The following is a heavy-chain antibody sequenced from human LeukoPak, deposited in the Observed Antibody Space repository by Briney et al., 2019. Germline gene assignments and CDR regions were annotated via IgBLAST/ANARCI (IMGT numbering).Heavy chain of an antibody. CDR1: GGSISSGGNY. J-gene: IGHJ5*02. CDR3: ARDSEGGWFDP. CDR2: IYYSGST. V-gene: IGHV4-31*03. D-gene: IGHD3-16*01. Sequence: PSETLSLTCTVSGGSISSGGNYWSWIRQHPGKGLEWIGYIYYSGSTYYNPSLKSRVTISVDTSKNQFSLKLSSVTAADTAVYYCARDSEGGWFDPWGQGTLVTVSS.